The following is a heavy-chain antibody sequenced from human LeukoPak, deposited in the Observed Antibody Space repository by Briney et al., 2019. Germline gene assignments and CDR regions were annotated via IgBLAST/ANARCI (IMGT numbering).Heavy chain of an antibody. V-gene: IGHV3-33*01. CDR1: GFSFRSYG. D-gene: IGHD1-1*01. CDR2: IWYDGSKE. CDR3: ARCPSTENFDY. J-gene: IGHJ4*02. Sequence: SGGSLRLSCAASGFSFRSYGMHWVRQAPGKGLEWVAVIWYDGSKEYYGDSVKGRFTISRDNSKNTLYLEMNSLRVEDTAVYYCARCPSTENFDYWGQGTLVTVSS.